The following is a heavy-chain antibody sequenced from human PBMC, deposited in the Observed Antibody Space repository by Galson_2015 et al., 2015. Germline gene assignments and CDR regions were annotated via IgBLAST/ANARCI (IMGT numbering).Heavy chain of an antibody. CDR1: GFTFDEYA. CDR3: AEGSTVSTIDGFDI. CDR2: ISRSSTGI. J-gene: IGHJ3*02. V-gene: IGHV3-9*01. Sequence: SLRLSCAGSGFTFDEYAMHWVRQAPGKGLEWVSGISRSSTGIGYAESVKGRFTISRDNARNSLYLQMNSLRAEDTALYYCAEGSTVSTIDGFDIRGQGTVVTVSS. D-gene: IGHD5/OR15-5a*01.